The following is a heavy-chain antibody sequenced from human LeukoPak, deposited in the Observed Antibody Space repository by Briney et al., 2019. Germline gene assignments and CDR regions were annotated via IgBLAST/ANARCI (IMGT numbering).Heavy chain of an antibody. V-gene: IGHV3-23*01. J-gene: IGHJ4*02. CDR1: GFTFSSYA. CDR3: AARKPY. Sequence: GGSLRLSCEASGFTFSSYAMSWVRQAPGKGLEWVSAISGSGVSTYYADSVKDRFTISRDNSKNTLYLRMNSLSAEDTVVYYCAARKPYWGQGTLVTVSS. CDR2: ISGSGVST. D-gene: IGHD6-6*01.